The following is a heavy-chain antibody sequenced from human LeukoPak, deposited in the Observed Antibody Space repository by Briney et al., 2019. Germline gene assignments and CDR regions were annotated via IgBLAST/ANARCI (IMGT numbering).Heavy chain of an antibody. V-gene: IGHV1-18*01. J-gene: IGHJ4*02. D-gene: IGHD3-22*01. CDR3: ARETPSYDSSGYYFSIDY. CDR1: GYTFTSYG. Sequence: ASVKVSCKASGYTFTSYGISWVRQAPGQGLEWMGWISAYNGNTNYAQKLQGRVTMTTDTSTSTAYMELRSLRSDDTAVYYCARETPSYDSSGYYFSIDYWGQGTLVTVSS. CDR2: ISAYNGNT.